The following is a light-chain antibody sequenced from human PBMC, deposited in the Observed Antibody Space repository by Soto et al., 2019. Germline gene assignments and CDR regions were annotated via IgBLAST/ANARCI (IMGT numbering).Light chain of an antibody. CDR2: AAS. CDR3: QHPKWA. V-gene: IGKV1-9*01. J-gene: IGKJ1*01. CDR1: QDISGY. Sequence: IQLTQSPSSLSASVGDRVTITCRASQDISGYVAWYQQRPGRAPQLLIYAASALQTRVPSRFSGSGSGTDFTLTITSLQPEDFGTYYCQHPKWAFGQGTTVEI.